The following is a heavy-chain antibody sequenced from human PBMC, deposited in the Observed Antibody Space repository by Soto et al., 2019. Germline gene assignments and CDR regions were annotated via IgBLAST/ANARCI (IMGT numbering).Heavy chain of an antibody. V-gene: IGHV5-51*01. CDR3: ARVLTSGYASGLGNWFDP. J-gene: IGHJ5*02. D-gene: IGHD5-12*01. CDR2: IYPGDSDT. CDR1: GYSFTSYW. Sequence: PGESLKISCKGSGYSFTSYWIGWVRQMPGKGLEWMGIIYPGDSDTRYSPSFQGQVTISADKSISTAYLQWSSLKASDTAMYYCARVLTSGYASGLGNWFDPLGQGTLVTVSS.